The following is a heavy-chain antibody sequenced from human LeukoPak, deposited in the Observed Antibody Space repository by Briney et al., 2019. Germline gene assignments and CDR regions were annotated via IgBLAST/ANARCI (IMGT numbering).Heavy chain of an antibody. CDR1: GGSIGSSSYY. CDR3: ARHSSMTTVTFDY. V-gene: IGHV4-39*01. D-gene: IGHD4-17*01. Sequence: SETPSLTCTVSGGSIGSSSYYWVWIRQPPGKGLEWIGSIYYSGSTYYNPSLKSRVTISVDTSKNQFSLQLSSVTAADTAVYYCARHSSMTTVTFDYWGQGTLVTVSS. J-gene: IGHJ4*02. CDR2: IYYSGST.